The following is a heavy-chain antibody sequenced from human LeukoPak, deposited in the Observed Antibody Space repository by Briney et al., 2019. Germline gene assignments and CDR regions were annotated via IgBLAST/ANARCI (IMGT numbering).Heavy chain of an antibody. J-gene: IGHJ4*02. CDR3: ARDLSLAMPGGFDY. V-gene: IGHV3-21*01. D-gene: IGHD1-26*01. CDR2: ISSGSDYI. CDR1: GFTFRRYS. Sequence: PGGSLRLSCAASGFTFRRYSMNWVRQAPGKGLEWVSTISSGSDYIYYADSVRGRFTISRDNFRNSVFLEVSSLRAEDTAIYYCARDLSLAMPGGFDYWGQGILVTVSS.